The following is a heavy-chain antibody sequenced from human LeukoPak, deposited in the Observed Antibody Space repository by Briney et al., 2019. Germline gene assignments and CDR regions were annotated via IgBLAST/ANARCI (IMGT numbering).Heavy chain of an antibody. CDR2: IWYDGSSK. V-gene: IGHV3-33*01. CDR1: GXTFSSYG. CDR3: ARDFELSH. J-gene: IGHJ4*02. D-gene: IGHD3-16*02. Sequence: GGSLRLSCAASGXTFSSYGMHWVRQAPGKGLEWVVLIWYDGSSKHYADSVRGRFTISRDNSKNTLYLQMNSLRAEDTAVYYCARDFELSHWGQGTLVTVSS.